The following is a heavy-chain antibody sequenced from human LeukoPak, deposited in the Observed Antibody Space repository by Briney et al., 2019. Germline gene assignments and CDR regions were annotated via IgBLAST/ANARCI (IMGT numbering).Heavy chain of an antibody. V-gene: IGHV3-30*03. CDR3: ARDSGTYYFDY. J-gene: IGHJ4*02. CDR1: GFTFSSYG. D-gene: IGHD1-26*01. Sequence: GGSLRLSCAASGFTFSSYGMHWVRQAPDKGLEWVAVISYDGNNKYYAESAKGRFTISRDNSKNTLYLQTNSLRTEDTAVYYCARDSGTYYFDYWGRGTLVTVSS. CDR2: ISYDGNNK.